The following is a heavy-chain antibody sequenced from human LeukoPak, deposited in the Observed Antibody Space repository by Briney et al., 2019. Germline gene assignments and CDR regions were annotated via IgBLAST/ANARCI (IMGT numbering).Heavy chain of an antibody. CDR3: ARRQETYDSTGYQKPRAEYFQH. CDR2: INPNSGGT. Sequence: ASVKVSCKASGYTFTGYYMHWVRQAPGQGLEWMGRINPNSGGTNYAQKFQGRVTMTRNTSISTAYMELSSLRSEDTAVYYCARRQETYDSTGYQKPRAEYFQHWGQGTLVTVSS. CDR1: GYTFTGYY. V-gene: IGHV1-2*06. D-gene: IGHD3-22*01. J-gene: IGHJ1*01.